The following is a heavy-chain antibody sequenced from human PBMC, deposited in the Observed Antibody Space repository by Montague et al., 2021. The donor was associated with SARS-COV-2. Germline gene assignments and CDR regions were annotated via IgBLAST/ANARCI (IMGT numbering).Heavy chain of an antibody. CDR3: ARSRENYNILTGYPYYFDY. J-gene: IGHJ4*02. CDR2: IYYSGST. V-gene: IGHV4-59*01. CDR1: GGSISRYY. Sequence: SETLSLTCTVSGGSISRYYWNWIRQPPGKGLEWIAYIYYSGSTNYNPSLKRRITISVDTSKNQFSLELSSVTAADTAVYYCARSRENYNILTGYPYYFDYWGQGTLVTVSS. D-gene: IGHD3-9*01.